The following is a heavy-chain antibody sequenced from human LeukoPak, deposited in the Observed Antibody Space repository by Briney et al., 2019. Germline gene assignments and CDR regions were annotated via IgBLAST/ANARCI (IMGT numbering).Heavy chain of an antibody. CDR3: ASGDFWSGYYRYDY. D-gene: IGHD3-3*01. J-gene: IGHJ4*02. CDR1: GGSFSGFY. Sequence: SETLSLTCAVYGGSFSGFYWSWIRQPPGKGLGWIGEITHSGSVNYNPSLKSRVTISVDTSKNQFSLKLSSVTAADTAVYYCASGDFWSGYYRYDYWGQGTLVTVSS. V-gene: IGHV4-34*01. CDR2: ITHSGSV.